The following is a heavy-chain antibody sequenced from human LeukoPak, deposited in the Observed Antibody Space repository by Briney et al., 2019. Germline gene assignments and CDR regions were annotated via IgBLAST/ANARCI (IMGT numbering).Heavy chain of an antibody. CDR1: GGSISSSSYY. V-gene: IGHV4-39*07. J-gene: IGHJ4*02. CDR3: ARRASKLASSFDY. D-gene: IGHD6-13*01. CDR2: IYYSGTT. Sequence: SETLSLTCTVSGGSISSSSYYWGWIRQPPGKGLEWIGSIYYSGTTYYNPSLKSRVTIAVDTSKNQFSLKVSSVTAAGTAVFYCARRASKLASSFDYWGQGTLVTVSS.